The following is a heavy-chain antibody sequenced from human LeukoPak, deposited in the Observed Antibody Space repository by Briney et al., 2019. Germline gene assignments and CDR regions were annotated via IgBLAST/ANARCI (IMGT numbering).Heavy chain of an antibody. J-gene: IGHJ6*03. CDR2: VSGSGGAT. CDR1: GFTFNNYA. CDR3: AKNRGGTYKYYMDV. V-gene: IGHV3-23*01. D-gene: IGHD1-1*01. Sequence: PGGSLGLSCAASGFTFNNYAMSWVRQAPGMGLEWLSYVSGSGGATYYAASVKGRFTISRDNSKNTVYLQMGSLRAEDTAVYYCAKNRGGTYKYYMDVWGNGTTVTVSS.